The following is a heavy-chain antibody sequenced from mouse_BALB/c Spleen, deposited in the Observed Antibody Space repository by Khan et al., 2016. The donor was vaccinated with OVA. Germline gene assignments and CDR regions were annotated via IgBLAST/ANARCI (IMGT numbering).Heavy chain of an antibody. Sequence: QVQLKESGAELVRPGASVRLSCKTSGYTFTSYWIHWVKQRSGQGLEWIARIYPGTGSTYYHEIFKGKATLTADKSSNTAYMQLSSLKYEDSTVYFCARGAITSHSMDYWGQGTSVTVSS. CDR2: IYPGTGST. CDR1: GYTFTSYW. CDR3: ARGAITSHSMDY. V-gene: IGHV1-76*01. D-gene: IGHD1-1*01. J-gene: IGHJ4*01.